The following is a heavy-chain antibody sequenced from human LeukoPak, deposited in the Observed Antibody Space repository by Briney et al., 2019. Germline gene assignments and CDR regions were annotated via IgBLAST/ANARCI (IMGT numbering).Heavy chain of an antibody. CDR1: GFTFSSYE. CDR2: ISSSGSTI. V-gene: IGHV3-48*03. D-gene: IGHD3-10*01. Sequence: PGGSLRLSGAASGFTFSSYEMNWVRQAPGKGLEWVSYISSSGSTIYYADSVKGRFTISRDNAKNSLYLQMNSLRAEDTAVYYCARGGALLWFGELPHSKYYFDYRGQETLVTVSS. J-gene: IGHJ4*02. CDR3: ARGGALLWFGELPHSKYYFDY.